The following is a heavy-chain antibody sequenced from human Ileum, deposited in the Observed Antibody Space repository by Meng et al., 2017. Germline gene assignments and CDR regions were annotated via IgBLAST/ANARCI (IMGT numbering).Heavy chain of an antibody. J-gene: IGHJ4*02. Sequence: QVQLVQSGAEVKKVGASVKVSCTASGYTFRNYPLHWVRQAPGQRPEWMGWINAGNGNIKISQKFQGRITITSDTSATAYMELSSLRSEDTAVYFCARENDNWNYFDYWGQGSLVSLL. CDR3: ARENDNWNYFDY. CDR1: GYTFRNYP. CDR2: INAGNGNI. D-gene: IGHD1-1*01. V-gene: IGHV1-3*01.